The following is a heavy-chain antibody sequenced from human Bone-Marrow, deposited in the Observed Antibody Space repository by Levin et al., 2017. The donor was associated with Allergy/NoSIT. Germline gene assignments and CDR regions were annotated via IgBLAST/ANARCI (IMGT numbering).Heavy chain of an antibody. V-gene: IGHV3-11*05. CDR2: ISGSSSDT. D-gene: IGHD6-19*01. CDR3: ARDGGREGSGWFYFDY. Sequence: SGESLKISCAASGFSFSDYYIHWIRQTPGEGLEWISYISGSSSDTNYADSVKGRFTISRDNAKNSLYLQMNSLRAEDTAVYYCARDGGREGSGWFYFDYWGQGALVTVSS. CDR1: GFSFSDYY. J-gene: IGHJ4*02.